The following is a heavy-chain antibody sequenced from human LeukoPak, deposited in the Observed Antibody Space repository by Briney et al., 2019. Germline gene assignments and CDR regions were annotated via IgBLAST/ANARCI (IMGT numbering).Heavy chain of an antibody. Sequence: ASVKVSCKTSGYSFTTYDINWVRQATGQGLEWMGWMNPNSGNTGYTQKFQGRVTMTRNTSISTAYMELSSLRSEDTAVYDCARAELRYFDWPPGDYWGQGTLVTVSS. CDR3: ARAELRYFDWPPGDY. V-gene: IGHV1-8*02. J-gene: IGHJ4*02. CDR2: MNPNSGNT. CDR1: GYSFTTYD. D-gene: IGHD3-9*01.